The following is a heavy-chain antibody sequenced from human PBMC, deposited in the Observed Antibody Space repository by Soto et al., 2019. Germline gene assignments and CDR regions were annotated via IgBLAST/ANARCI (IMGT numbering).Heavy chain of an antibody. J-gene: IGHJ6*03. Sequence: GGSLRLSCAASGFTFSSYAMSWVRQAPGKGLEWVSAISGSGGSTYYADSVKGRFTISRDNSKNTLYLQMNSLRAEDTAVYYCAKDWLGYCSSTSCYSRPGRYYYMDVWGKGTTVTVSS. CDR2: ISGSGGST. V-gene: IGHV3-23*01. D-gene: IGHD2-2*01. CDR1: GFTFSSYA. CDR3: AKDWLGYCSSTSCYSRPGRYYYMDV.